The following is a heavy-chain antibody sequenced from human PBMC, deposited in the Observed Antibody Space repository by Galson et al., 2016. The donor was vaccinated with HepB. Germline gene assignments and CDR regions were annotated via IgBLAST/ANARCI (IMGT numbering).Heavy chain of an antibody. CDR3: ARRSCSIGACYSSSYRCFDS. D-gene: IGHD2-15*01. J-gene: IGHJ4*02. CDR1: GFTFSSYS. CDR2: ISSGSSSI. Sequence: SLRLSCAASGFTFSSYSMHWVRQAPGKGLEWVSYISSGSSSIYYADSVQGRFTISRDNAKNSLYLQMISLRVEDTAVYYCARRSCSIGACYSSSYRCFDSWGQGTLVTVSS. V-gene: IGHV3-48*04.